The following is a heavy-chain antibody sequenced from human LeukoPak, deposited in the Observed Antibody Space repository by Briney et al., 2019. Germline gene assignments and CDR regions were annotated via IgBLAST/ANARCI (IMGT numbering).Heavy chain of an antibody. D-gene: IGHD3-16*02. V-gene: IGHV1-18*01. CDR1: GYTFTSYG. Sequence: ASVKVSCXASGYTFTSYGISWVRQAPGQGLEWMGWISAYNGNTNYAQKLQGRVTMTTDTSTSTAYMELRSLRSDDTAVYYCARFSRGLGELSPVPLDYWGQGTLVTVSS. CDR2: ISAYNGNT. J-gene: IGHJ4*02. CDR3: ARFSRGLGELSPVPLDY.